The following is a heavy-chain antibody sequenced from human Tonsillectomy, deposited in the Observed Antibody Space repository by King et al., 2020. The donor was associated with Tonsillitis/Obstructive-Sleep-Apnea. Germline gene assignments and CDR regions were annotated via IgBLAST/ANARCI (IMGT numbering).Heavy chain of an antibody. CDR3: ARATWGEATENDY. J-gene: IGHJ4*02. CDR2: MNWNGGST. Sequence: VQLVESGGGVVRPGGSLRLSCAASGFTFDEYGMSWVRQAPGKGLEWFSGMNWNGGSTGYADSVKGRFTISRDNAKNSLYLQMNSLRAEDTALYYCARATWGEATENDYWGQGTLVTVSS. V-gene: IGHV3-20*04. CDR1: GFTFDEYG. D-gene: IGHD3-10*01.